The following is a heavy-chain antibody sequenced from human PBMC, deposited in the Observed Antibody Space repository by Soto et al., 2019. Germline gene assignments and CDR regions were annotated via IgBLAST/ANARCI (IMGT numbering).Heavy chain of an antibody. CDR3: ACGIGDYGSVSSGY. J-gene: IGHJ4*01. D-gene: IGHD3-10*01. CDR1: GYTFPSYG. Sequence: ASVKVSCKASGYTFPSYGISWVRQAPGQGLEWMGWISVYTGSRNYAQKLQGRVTMTTDTSTSTAYMELRSLRSDDTAVYYCACGIGDYGSVSSGYWRHGLLVTVS. V-gene: IGHV1-18*04. CDR2: ISVYTGSR.